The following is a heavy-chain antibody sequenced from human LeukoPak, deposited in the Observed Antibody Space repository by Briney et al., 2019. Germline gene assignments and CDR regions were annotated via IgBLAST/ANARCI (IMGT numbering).Heavy chain of an antibody. CDR1: GYTFTSYY. D-gene: IGHD5-12*01. CDR2: ISPSGDST. J-gene: IGHJ4*02. V-gene: IGHV1-46*01. Sequence: ASVKASCKASGYTFTSYYVHWVRQAPGQGLEWMGIISPSGDSTTYAQKFQGRVTMSRDTSTSTVSMELSSLRSEDTAVYYCARAYSGYAPNDYWGQGTLVTVSS. CDR3: ARAYSGYAPNDY.